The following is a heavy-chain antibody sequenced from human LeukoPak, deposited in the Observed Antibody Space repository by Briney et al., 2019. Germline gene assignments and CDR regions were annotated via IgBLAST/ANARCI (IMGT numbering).Heavy chain of an antibody. CDR3: ARFLAGTRHFHFYYYVDV. CDR2: IHSSGST. Sequence: SETLSLTCTVSGGSISSYYWSWIRQPAGKGLEWIGRIHSSGSTNYNPSLKSRITISVDTSKNQFSLKVISVTAADTAVYYCARFLAGTRHFHFYYYVDVWGKGTTVTISS. D-gene: IGHD3-9*01. J-gene: IGHJ6*03. CDR1: GGSISSYY. V-gene: IGHV4-4*07.